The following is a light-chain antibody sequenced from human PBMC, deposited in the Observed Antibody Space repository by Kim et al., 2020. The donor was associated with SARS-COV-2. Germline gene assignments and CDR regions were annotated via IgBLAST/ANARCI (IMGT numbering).Light chain of an antibody. CDR3: QQYGSSPPAT. J-gene: IGKJ1*01. CDR1: QSVSSSY. Sequence: EIVLTQSPGTLSLSPGERATLPCRASQSVSSSYLAWYQQKPGQAPRLLIYVTSSRATGIPDRFSGSGSGTDFTLTISRLEPEDFAVYYCQQYGSSPPATFGQGTKVDIK. V-gene: IGKV3-20*01. CDR2: VTS.